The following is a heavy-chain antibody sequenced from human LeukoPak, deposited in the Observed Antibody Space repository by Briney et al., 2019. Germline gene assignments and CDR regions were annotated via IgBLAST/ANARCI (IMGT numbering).Heavy chain of an antibody. D-gene: IGHD6-13*01. V-gene: IGHV1-2*02. J-gene: IGHJ6*03. CDR2: INPNSGGT. CDR1: GYIFTGYY. CDR3: ARDVAAGRRYYYMDV. Sequence: GASVKVSCKASGYIFTGYYMHWVRQAPGQGLEWMGWINPNSGGTNYAQKLQGRVTMTRDTSISTAYMELSSLRSDDSAVYYCARDVAAGRRYYYMDVWGKGTTVTISS.